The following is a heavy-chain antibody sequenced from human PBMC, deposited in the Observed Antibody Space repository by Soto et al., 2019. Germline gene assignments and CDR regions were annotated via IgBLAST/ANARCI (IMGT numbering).Heavy chain of an antibody. V-gene: IGHV1-3*01. CDR3: AGGFGVGPIAGVPAALRAPPWFDP. D-gene: IGHD2-2*01. Sequence: ASVKVSCKASGYTFTSYAMHWVRQAPGQRLEWMGWINAGNGNTKYSQKFQGRVTITRDTSASTAYMELSSLRSEDTAVYYCAGGFGVGPIAGVPAALRAPPWFDPWGQGTRVTVAS. CDR1: GYTFTSYA. CDR2: INAGNGNT. J-gene: IGHJ5*02.